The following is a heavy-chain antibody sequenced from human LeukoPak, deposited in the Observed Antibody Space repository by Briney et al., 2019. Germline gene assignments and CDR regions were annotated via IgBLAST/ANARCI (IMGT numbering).Heavy chain of an antibody. CDR1: GGSISSSNR. D-gene: IGHD6-13*01. CDR3: ASKGSSSWYGGYFDY. V-gene: IGHV4-4*02. CDR2: IYHSGST. Sequence: SETLSLTCAVSGGSISSSNRWSWVRQPPGKGLEWIGEIYHSGSTNYNPSLKSRVTISVDKSKNQFSLKLSSVTAADTAVYYCASKGSSSWYGGYFDYWGQGTLVTVSS. J-gene: IGHJ4*02.